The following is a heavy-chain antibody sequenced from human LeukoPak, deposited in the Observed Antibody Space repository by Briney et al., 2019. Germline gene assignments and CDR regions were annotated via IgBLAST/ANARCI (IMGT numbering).Heavy chain of an antibody. D-gene: IGHD6-19*01. CDR1: GFTFSSYG. CDR2: IWYDGSNK. CDR3: ARGSGSSGWLDY. V-gene: IGHV3-33*01. J-gene: IGHJ4*02. Sequence: PGGSLRLSCAASGFTFSSYGMRWVRQAPGQGLEWVAVIWYDGSNKYYADTVKGRFTISRDNSKNTLYLQMNSLRAEDTAVYYYARGSGSSGWLDYWGQGTLVTVSS.